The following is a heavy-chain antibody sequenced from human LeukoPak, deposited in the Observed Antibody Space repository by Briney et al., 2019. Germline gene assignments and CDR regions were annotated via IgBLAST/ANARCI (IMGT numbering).Heavy chain of an antibody. CDR3: ARVVLRFLEWLIVSPAYYFDY. Sequence: ASVKVSCKASGYTFTGYYIHWVRQAPGQGLEWMGWISAYNGNTNYAQKLQGRVTMTTDTSTSTAYMELRSLRSDDTAVYYCARVVLRFLEWLIVSPAYYFDYWGQGTLVTVS. J-gene: IGHJ4*02. D-gene: IGHD3-3*01. CDR1: GYTFTGYY. CDR2: ISAYNGNT. V-gene: IGHV1-18*04.